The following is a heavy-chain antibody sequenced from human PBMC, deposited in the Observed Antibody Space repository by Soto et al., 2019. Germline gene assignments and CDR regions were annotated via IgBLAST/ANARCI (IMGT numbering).Heavy chain of an antibody. D-gene: IGHD6-13*01. J-gene: IGHJ6*02. V-gene: IGHV3-23*01. CDR3: ARGRAAADAKGTNYYYYGVDV. CDR2: ISGGGDYT. CDR1: GFTFSSYA. Sequence: PGGSLRLSCAASGFTFSSYAISWVRQAPGKGLEWVSAISGGGDYTYYADSVKGRFTISRDYSKNTLYLQMNSLRAEDTAVYYCARGRAAADAKGTNYYYYGVDVWGQGTTVTVSS.